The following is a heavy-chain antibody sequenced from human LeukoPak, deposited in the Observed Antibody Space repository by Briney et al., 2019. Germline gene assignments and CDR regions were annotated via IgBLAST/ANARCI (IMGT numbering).Heavy chain of an antibody. CDR1: GGSISSYY. CDR3: ARSVEGYCRGGSCYYYSYYMDV. V-gene: IGHV4-59*01. Sequence: SETLSLTCTVSGGSISSYYWSWIRQPPGKGLEWIGYIYYSGSTNYNPSLKSRVTISVDTSKNQFSLKLSSVTAADAAVYYCARSVEGYCRGGSCYYYSYYMDVWGKGTTVTVSS. CDR2: IYYSGST. D-gene: IGHD2-15*01. J-gene: IGHJ6*03.